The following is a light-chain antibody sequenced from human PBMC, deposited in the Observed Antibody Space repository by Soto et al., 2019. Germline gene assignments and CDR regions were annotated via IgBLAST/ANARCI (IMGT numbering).Light chain of an antibody. CDR3: LQDYVYPWT. V-gene: IGKV1-6*01. Sequence: AIQVTQCPSSLSASVGDRVTISCRASQGIGNDLGWYQQKPGKAPKLLIYEASTLQTGVASRFSGSGSGTDFTLTISSLQPEDFATYYCLQDYVYPWTFGQGTKVEVK. J-gene: IGKJ1*01. CDR1: QGIGND. CDR2: EAS.